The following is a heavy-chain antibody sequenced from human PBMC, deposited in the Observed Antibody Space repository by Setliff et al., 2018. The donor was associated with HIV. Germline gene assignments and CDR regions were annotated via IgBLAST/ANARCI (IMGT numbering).Heavy chain of an antibody. CDR3: ARGRFVGFDY. J-gene: IGHJ4*02. D-gene: IGHD3-16*02. V-gene: IGHV4-39*07. CDR1: GGSINTGSYY. CDR2: IYYSGVS. Sequence: PSETLSLTCTVSGGSINTGSYYWGWIRQPPGKGLESIGTIYYSGVSNYNPSLASRLTISVDTSKNQISLKLSSVTAADTAVYYFARGRFVGFDYWGQGTLVTVSS.